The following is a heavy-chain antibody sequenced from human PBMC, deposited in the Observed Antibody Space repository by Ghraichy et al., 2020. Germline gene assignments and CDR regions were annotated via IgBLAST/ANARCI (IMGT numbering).Heavy chain of an antibody. CDR2: ISSSSSYI. J-gene: IGHJ5*02. V-gene: IGHV3-21*01. CDR1: GFTFSSYS. D-gene: IGHD3-22*01. CDR3: ARANYDSSGYGNWFDP. Sequence: GGSLRLSCAASGFTFSSYSMNWVRQAPGKGLEWVSSISSSSSYIYYADSVKGRFTISRDNAKNSLYLQMNSLRAEDTAVYYCARANYDSSGYGNWFDPWGQGTLVTVSS.